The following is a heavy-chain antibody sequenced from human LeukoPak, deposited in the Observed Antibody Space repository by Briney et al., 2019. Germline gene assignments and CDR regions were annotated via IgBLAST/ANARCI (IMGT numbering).Heavy chain of an antibody. D-gene: IGHD5-18*01. CDR3: ARGRGYNYGYSDY. J-gene: IGHJ4*02. CDR2: ISSSSSTI. Sequence: GGSLRLSCAASGFTFSSYSMNWVRQAPGKGLEWISYISSSSSTIDYADSVKGRFTISRDNAKNALYLQMNSLRAEDTAVYYCARGRGYNYGYSDYWGQGTLVTVSS. CDR1: GFTFSSYS. V-gene: IGHV3-48*04.